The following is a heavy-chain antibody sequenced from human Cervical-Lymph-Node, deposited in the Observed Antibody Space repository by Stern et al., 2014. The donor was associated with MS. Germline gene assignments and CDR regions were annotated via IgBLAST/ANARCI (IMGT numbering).Heavy chain of an antibody. V-gene: IGHV1-8*01. J-gene: IGHJ6*02. D-gene: IGHD2-15*01. CDR2: MNPNSGET. CDR1: GYTFTSFD. CDR3: ASCGGSCSYYYYGMDV. Sequence: QVQLVQSGAEVKKPGASVKVSCKASGYTFTSFDMNWVRQATGPGLEWMGWMNPNSGETGYAQKFQGRVTMTRNTSISTAYMELSSLRSEDTAVYYCASCGGSCSYYYYGMDVWGQGTTVTVSS.